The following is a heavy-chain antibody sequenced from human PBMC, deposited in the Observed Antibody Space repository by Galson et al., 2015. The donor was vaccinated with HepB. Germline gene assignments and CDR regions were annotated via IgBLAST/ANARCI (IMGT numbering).Heavy chain of an antibody. CDR1: GFTFSSYA. J-gene: IGHJ3*02. D-gene: IGHD3-3*01. CDR3: ARDPDRYDFWSGPTSGAFDI. CDR2: ISYDGSNK. V-gene: IGHV3-30-3*01. Sequence: SLRLSCAASGFTFSSYAMHWVRQAPGKGLEWVAVISYDGSNKYYADSVKGRFTISRDNSKNTLYLQMNSLRAEDTAVYYCARDPDRYDFWSGPTSGAFDIWGQGTMVTVSS.